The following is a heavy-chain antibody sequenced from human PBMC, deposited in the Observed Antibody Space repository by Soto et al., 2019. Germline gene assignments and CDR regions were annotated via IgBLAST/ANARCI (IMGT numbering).Heavy chain of an antibody. V-gene: IGHV4-38-2*01. CDR3: AKKGYYPSGKINLFDS. CDR1: GYSINSDYY. CDR2: VDHSGST. D-gene: IGHD3-10*01. Sequence: SETLSLTCAVSGYSINSDYYWGWIRQPPGKGLEWIGSVDHSGSTYYSPSLRSRLTIFIDTSKNQFSLRLTSVTAADTAMYFCAKKGYYPSGKINLFDSWGQGSMV. J-gene: IGHJ4*02.